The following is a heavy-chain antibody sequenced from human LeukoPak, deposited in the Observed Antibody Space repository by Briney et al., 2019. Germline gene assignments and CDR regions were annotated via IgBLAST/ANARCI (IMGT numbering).Heavy chain of an antibody. CDR1: GFTFNTYW. D-gene: IGHD2-15*01. J-gene: IGHJ4*02. CDR3: ARELTTQTKASCSGGNCLGYFDY. V-gene: IGHV3-7*01. CDR2: IKQDGSEK. Sequence: GGSPRLSXAASGFTFNTYWMTWVSQAPGKGLEWVANIKQDGSEKYYVDSVKGRFTISRDNAKNSLYLQMDGLRAEDTAVYYCARELTTQTKASCSGGNCLGYFDYCGQGTLVTVSS.